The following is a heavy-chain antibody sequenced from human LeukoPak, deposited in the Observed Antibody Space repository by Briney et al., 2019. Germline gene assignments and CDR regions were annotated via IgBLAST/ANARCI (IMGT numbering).Heavy chain of an antibody. D-gene: IGHD6-19*01. J-gene: IGHJ6*02. CDR3: ARDFGDYSSGLQTYYGMDV. V-gene: IGHV3-53*01. CDR1: GFTVSSNY. Sequence: PGGSLRLSCAASGFTVSSNYMSWVRQAPGKGLEWVSVIYSGGSTYYADSVKGRFTISRDNSKNTLYLQMNSLRAEDMAVYYCARDFGDYSSGLQTYYGMDVWGQGTTVTVSS. CDR2: IYSGGST.